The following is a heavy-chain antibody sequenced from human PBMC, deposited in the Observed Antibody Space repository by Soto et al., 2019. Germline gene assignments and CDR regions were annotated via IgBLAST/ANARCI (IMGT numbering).Heavy chain of an antibody. J-gene: IGHJ4*02. Sequence: QVQLKESGPGLVKPSETLSLTCSVSGSSISGYYWSWLRQPPGKGLEWIGNMYYSGSTNYNPSLKSRVIISVDSSKNQFSLRLNSVTAADTAVYYCARVGGYYGDYPNFDYWGQGALVTVSS. CDR1: GSSISGYY. D-gene: IGHD4-17*01. CDR3: ARVGGYYGDYPNFDY. CDR2: MYYSGST. V-gene: IGHV4-59*01.